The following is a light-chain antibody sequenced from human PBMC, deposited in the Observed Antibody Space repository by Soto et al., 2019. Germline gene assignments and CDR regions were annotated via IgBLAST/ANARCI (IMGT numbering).Light chain of an antibody. J-gene: IGKJ1*01. CDR1: QGISSY. V-gene: IGKV1-8*01. CDR2: AAS. CDR3: QQYYSYPRT. Sequence: AIRMTQSPSSFSASTGDRATITCRASQGISSYLAWYQQEPGKAPTLLIYAASTLHSGVPSRFSGSGSGTDFTLTISCLQSEDFATYFCQQYYSYPRTFGQGTKVEIK.